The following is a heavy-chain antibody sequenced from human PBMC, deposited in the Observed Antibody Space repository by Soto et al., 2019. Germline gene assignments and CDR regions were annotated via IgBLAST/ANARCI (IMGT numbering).Heavy chain of an antibody. Sequence: PGGSMRVSCAAAGLNFSNSWMTWVRQATGRGLEWVANIKPDGSVIYYLDSVKGRFTVSRDNAKNAMYLQMNSLRVEDMAVYYCARYYIPSAGPPWFDPRGQGALVTVSS. CDR3: ARYYIPSAGPPWFDP. J-gene: IGHJ5*02. CDR2: IKPDGSVI. D-gene: IGHD2-2*02. V-gene: IGHV3-7*02. CDR1: GLNFSNSW.